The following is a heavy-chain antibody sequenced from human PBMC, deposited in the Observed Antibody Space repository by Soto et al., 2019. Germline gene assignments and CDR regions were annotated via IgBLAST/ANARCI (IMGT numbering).Heavy chain of an antibody. CDR2: IYYSGHT. CDR3: ARGVATNEFDS. D-gene: IGHD5-12*01. CDR1: GGSISSSSYY. J-gene: IGHJ4*02. Sequence: PSETLSLTCNVSGGSISSSSYYWGWIRQPPGKGLEWIASIYYSGHTYYNPSLKSRVTISVDTSKNQFSLTLSSVTAADTAVYYCARGVATNEFDSWGQGTLVTVSS. V-gene: IGHV4-39*07.